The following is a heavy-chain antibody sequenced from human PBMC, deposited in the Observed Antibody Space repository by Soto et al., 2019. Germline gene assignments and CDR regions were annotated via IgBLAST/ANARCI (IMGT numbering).Heavy chain of an antibody. CDR3: ARGICNYYSGFDV. CDR2: IKPDGSEQ. V-gene: IGHV3-7*01. J-gene: IGHJ6*02. Sequence: EVQLVESGGGLVQPGGSLRLSCAASEFTFDKYYMTWVRQAPGKGPEWVANIKPDGSEQYYVDAVKGRFTISRDNATNSLSLQMNSVRAADTSVYFCARGICNYYSGFDVWGQGTTVTVSS. CDR1: EFTFDKYY.